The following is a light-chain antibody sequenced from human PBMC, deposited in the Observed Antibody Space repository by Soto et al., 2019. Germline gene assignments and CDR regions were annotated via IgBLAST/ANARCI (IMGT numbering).Light chain of an antibody. J-gene: IGKJ4*01. CDR1: QSVLYSSNNKNY. CDR3: QQYYSTPLT. Sequence: DIVMTQSPDSLAVSLGERATINCKSSQSVLYSSNNKNYLAWYQQKPGQPPKLLIYWASTRESGVPDRFSGSGSGTDFTLTISSLQAEDVAVYYCQQYYSTPLTLGGGTKVHIK. V-gene: IGKV4-1*01. CDR2: WAS.